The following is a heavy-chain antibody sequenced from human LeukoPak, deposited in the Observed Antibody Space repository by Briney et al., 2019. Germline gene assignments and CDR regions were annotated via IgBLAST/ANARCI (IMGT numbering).Heavy chain of an antibody. CDR3: ARVGIQLWSTFDY. V-gene: IGHV4-34*01. CDR1: GGSFSGYY. J-gene: IGHJ4*02. Sequence: SETLSLTCAVYGGSFSGYYWSWIRQPPGKGLEWIGEINHSGSTNYNPSLKSRVTISVDTSRNQFSLKLSSVTAADTAVYYCARVGIQLWSTFDYWGQGTWSPSPQ. CDR2: INHSGST. D-gene: IGHD5-18*01.